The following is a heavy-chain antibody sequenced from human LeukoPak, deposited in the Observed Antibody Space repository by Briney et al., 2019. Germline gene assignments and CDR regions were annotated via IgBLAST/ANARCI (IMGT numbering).Heavy chain of an antibody. CDR3: ARDQSSSSYEYYYGLDV. V-gene: IGHV1-69*04. CDR2: IIPVLALA. D-gene: IGHD2-2*01. J-gene: IGHJ6*02. Sequence: SVKVSCKASGGTFTTYSITWVRQASGQGLEWMGRIIPVLALANYAQNFQGRVTITADKFTNTAYMELSSLRSEDTAVYYCARDQSSSSYEYYYGLDVWGQGTTVTVSS. CDR1: GGTFTTYS.